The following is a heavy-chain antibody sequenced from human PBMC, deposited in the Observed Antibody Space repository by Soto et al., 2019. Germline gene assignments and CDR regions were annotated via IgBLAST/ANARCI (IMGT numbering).Heavy chain of an antibody. CDR2: IYYVGST. D-gene: IGHD6-13*01. Sequence: SETLSLTCTVSGGDISSGDYYWAWIRQPPGKGLEWIASIYYVGSTFYNSSLESRVTISVDMSKNLFSLKLTSVTATDTAVYFRTGHQAIRAAVEGFDTWGQGTLVTVSS. CDR1: GGDISSGDYY. CDR3: TGHQAIRAAVEGFDT. J-gene: IGHJ5*02. V-gene: IGHV4-39*01.